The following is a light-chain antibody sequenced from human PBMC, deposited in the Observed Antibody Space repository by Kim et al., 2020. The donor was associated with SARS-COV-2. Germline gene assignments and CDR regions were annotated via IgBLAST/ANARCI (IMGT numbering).Light chain of an antibody. CDR2: DAS. CDR1: QSVRGY. J-gene: IGKJ4*01. CDR3: QQSNNWPLT. Sequence: EIVLTQSPATLSLSPGEGATLSCRASQSVRGYLAWYQQKPGQAPRLLIYDASTRATGIPARFSGSGSGTDFTLTIRSLEPEDSAIYYCQQSNNWPLTFGGGTKVDIK. V-gene: IGKV3-11*01.